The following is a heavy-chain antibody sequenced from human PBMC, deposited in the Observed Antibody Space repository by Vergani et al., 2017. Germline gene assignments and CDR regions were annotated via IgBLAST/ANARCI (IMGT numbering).Heavy chain of an antibody. CDR2: ISGSGGFT. Sequence: EVQLLVSGGNLVQPGVSLRLSCAASGFTFTNFAMPWVRQAPGEGLEWVSGISGSGGFTYYADSVKGRFTISRDNSKNTMFLQMNSLRGDDTAIYYCVRARCSGPCFMSNWLDSWGQGTLVTVSA. D-gene: IGHD5-12*01. CDR3: VRARCSGPCFMSNWLDS. J-gene: IGHJ5*01. CDR1: GFTFTNFA. V-gene: IGHV3-23*01.